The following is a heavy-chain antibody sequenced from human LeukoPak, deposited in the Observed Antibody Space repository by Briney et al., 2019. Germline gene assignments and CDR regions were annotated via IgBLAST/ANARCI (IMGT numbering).Heavy chain of an antibody. CDR1: GGSFSGYY. V-gene: IGHV4-34*01. J-gene: IGHJ5*02. CDR3: ARGFPPIAAAGSVDDH. D-gene: IGHD6-13*01. CDR2: INHSGST. Sequence: PSETLSLTCAVYGGSFSGYYRSWVRQPPGKGLEWIGEINHSGSTNYNPSLKSRVSISVDTSMNQFSLKLSSVTAADTAVYYCARGFPPIAAAGSVDDHWGQGTLVTVSS.